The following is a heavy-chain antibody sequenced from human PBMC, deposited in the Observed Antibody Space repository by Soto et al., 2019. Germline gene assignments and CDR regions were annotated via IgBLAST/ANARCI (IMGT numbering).Heavy chain of an antibody. CDR3: ARKADDSSGRYYYFYYAMDV. D-gene: IGHD3-22*01. J-gene: IGHJ6*02. CDR1: GGSIRSSNW. CDR2: IYHSGST. Sequence: QVQLQESGPGLVKPSGTLSLTCTVSGGSIRSSNWWSWVRQPPGKGLEWIGEIYHSGSTNNNPSLKSRVTVSVDKSKNQFSLKLSSVTAADTAVYYCARKADDSSGRYYYFYYAMDVWGQGTTVTVSS. V-gene: IGHV4-4*02.